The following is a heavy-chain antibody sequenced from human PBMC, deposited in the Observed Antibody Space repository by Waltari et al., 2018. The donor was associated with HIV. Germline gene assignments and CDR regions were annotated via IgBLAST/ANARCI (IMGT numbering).Heavy chain of an antibody. CDR1: GFTVSSNY. CDR3: ARGVRVPAGGWYFDL. V-gene: IGHV3-53*04. D-gene: IGHD2-2*01. Sequence: EVQLVESGGGLVQPGGSMRLSCAASGFTVSSNYMSWVRQAPGQGLEWVSVIYSGGSTYYADSVKGRFTISRHNSKNTLYLQMNSLRAEDTAVYYCARGVRVPAGGWYFDLWGRGTLVTVSS. CDR2: IYSGGST. J-gene: IGHJ2*01.